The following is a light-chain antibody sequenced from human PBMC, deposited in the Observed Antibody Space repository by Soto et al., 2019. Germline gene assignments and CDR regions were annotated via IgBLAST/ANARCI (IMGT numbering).Light chain of an antibody. CDR2: EVT. CDR3: SSYTSTNHVV. Sequence: QSALTQPASVSGSPGQSITISCTGTSSDVVGDNYVSWYQQHPGKAPKLVIYEVTKRPSGVSNRFSGSKSGNTASLTISGLQAEDETDYYCSSYTSTNHVVLGGGTKLTV. CDR1: SSDVVGDNY. V-gene: IGLV2-14*01. J-gene: IGLJ2*01.